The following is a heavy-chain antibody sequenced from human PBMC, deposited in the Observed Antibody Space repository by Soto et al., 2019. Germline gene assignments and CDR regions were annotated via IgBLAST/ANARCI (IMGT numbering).Heavy chain of an antibody. V-gene: IGHV3-23*01. Sequence: GGSLRLSCAASGFTFSSYAMSWVRQAPGKGLEWVSAISGSGGSTYYADSVKGRFTISRDNSKNTLYLQMNSLRAEDTAVYYCAKVRIDYGDYNWFDPWGQGTLVTVSS. CDR2: ISGSGGST. D-gene: IGHD4-17*01. J-gene: IGHJ5*02. CDR1: GFTFSSYA. CDR3: AKVRIDYGDYNWFDP.